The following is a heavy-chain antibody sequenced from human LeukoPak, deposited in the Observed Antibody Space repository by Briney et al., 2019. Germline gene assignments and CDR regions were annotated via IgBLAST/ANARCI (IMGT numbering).Heavy chain of an antibody. Sequence: PGESLRLSCAASGFTFSSYSMNWVRQAPGKGLEWVSSISSSSSYIYYAGSVKGRFTISRDNAKNSLYLQMNSLRAEDTAVYYCARDTPLVEYCSGGSCYAEHYYYYMDVWGKGTTVTVSS. CDR3: ARDTPLVEYCSGGSCYAEHYYYYMDV. V-gene: IGHV3-21*01. J-gene: IGHJ6*03. CDR2: ISSSSSYI. CDR1: GFTFSSYS. D-gene: IGHD2-15*01.